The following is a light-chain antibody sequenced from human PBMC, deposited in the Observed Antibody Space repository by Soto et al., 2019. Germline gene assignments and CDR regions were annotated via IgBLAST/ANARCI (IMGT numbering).Light chain of an antibody. CDR2: DVN. CDR1: SSEVGGYNY. Sequence: QSALTQPHSVSGSPGQSVAISCSGTSSEVGGYNYVSWYQQHPGKAHKLIIFDVNKRPSGVPYRFSGSKSGSTASLTISGLQAEDEADYYCCSYGGSFYVVGTGTKVTVL. J-gene: IGLJ1*01. V-gene: IGLV2-11*01. CDR3: CSYGGSFYV.